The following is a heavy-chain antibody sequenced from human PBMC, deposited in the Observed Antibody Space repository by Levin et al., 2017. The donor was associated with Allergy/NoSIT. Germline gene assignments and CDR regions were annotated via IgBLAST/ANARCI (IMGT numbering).Heavy chain of an antibody. CDR2: INWNGGST. D-gene: IGHD3-22*01. V-gene: IGHV3-20*04. CDR1: GFTFDDSG. J-gene: IGHJ3*02. CDR3: TRLRYTMNILDGVDM. Sequence: LSLTCAASGFTFDDSGMSWVRQAPGKGLEWVSGINWNGGSTGYADSVKGRLTISRDNAKNSLYLEMNSLRAEDTALYYCTRLRYTMNILDGVDMWGQGTLVIVSS.